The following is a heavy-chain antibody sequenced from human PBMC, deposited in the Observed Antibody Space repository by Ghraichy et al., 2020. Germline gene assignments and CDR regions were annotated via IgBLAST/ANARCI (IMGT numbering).Heavy chain of an antibody. J-gene: IGHJ3*02. CDR2: ISSISTI. D-gene: IGHD1-1*01. CDR3: ARGTGRGRDAFDI. V-gene: IGHV3-48*02. CDR1: GFTFGSYS. Sequence: GGSLRLSCAAFGFTFGSYSMNWVRQAPGKGLEWVSYISSISTIYNADSVKGRFTISRDIAKNSLYLQMNSLRDEDTAVYYCARGTGRGRDAFDIWGQGTMVTVSS.